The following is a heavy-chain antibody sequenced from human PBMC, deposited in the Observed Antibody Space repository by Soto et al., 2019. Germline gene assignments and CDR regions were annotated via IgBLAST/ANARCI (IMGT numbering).Heavy chain of an antibody. D-gene: IGHD2-2*01. CDR3: ARGAPWALVPGAIAD. CDR2: IIPILGIA. CDR1: GGTFSSYT. Sequence: QVQLVQSGAEVKKPGSSVKVSCKASGGTFSSYTISWVRQAPGQGLEWMGRIIPILGIANYAQKFQGRVTITEDKSTSTAYMELSSLRSEDTAVYYCARGAPWALVPGAIADWGQGTLVTVSS. V-gene: IGHV1-69*02. J-gene: IGHJ4*02.